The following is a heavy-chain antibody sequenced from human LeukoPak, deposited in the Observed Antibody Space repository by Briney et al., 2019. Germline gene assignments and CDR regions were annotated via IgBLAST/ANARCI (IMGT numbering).Heavy chain of an antibody. CDR3: PRAAPDLDNWNYKRTYGYFDY. J-gene: IGHJ4*02. D-gene: IGHD1-7*01. V-gene: IGHV4-61*02. CDR2: IYNSGST. Sequence: SQTLSLTCTVSGGSISSGSYDWGWIRQPDGKGLEWIGRIYNSGSTNYNPSLQSRVTISVDTSKNQFSLNLSSVTAADTAVYYCPRAAPDLDNWNYKRTYGYFDYWGQGTLVTVSS. CDR1: GGSISSGSYD.